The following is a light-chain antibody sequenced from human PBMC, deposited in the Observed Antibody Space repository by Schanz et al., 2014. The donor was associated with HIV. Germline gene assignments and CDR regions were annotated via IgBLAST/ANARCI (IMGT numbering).Light chain of an antibody. Sequence: QSALTQPPSASGSRGQSVTISCTGTSSDVGPYAYLSWYQQHPGKAPKLMIYEVSKRPSGVPDRFSGSKSGNTASLTVSGLQAEDEADYYCGTWDDSLNGWVFGGGTKLTVL. V-gene: IGLV2-8*01. J-gene: IGLJ3*02. CDR1: SSDVGPYAY. CDR2: EVS. CDR3: GTWDDSLNGWV.